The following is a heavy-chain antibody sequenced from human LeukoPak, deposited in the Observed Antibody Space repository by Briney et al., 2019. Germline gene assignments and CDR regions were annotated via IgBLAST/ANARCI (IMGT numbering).Heavy chain of an antibody. D-gene: IGHD2-21*02. J-gene: IGHJ6*03. CDR2: IKQDGSEK. CDR3: ARNGAPVVTAITPYYYYMDV. Sequence: GGSLRLSCAASGFTFSDYWMNWVRQAPGKGLEWVANIKQDGSEKYYVDSVKGRFTISRDNAKNALYLLMNSLRAGDTAVYYCARNGAPVVTAITPYYYYMDVWGKGTTVTVSS. CDR1: GFTFSDYW. V-gene: IGHV3-7*01.